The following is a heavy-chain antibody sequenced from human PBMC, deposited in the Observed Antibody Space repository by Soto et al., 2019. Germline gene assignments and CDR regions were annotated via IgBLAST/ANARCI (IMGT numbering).Heavy chain of an antibody. D-gene: IGHD3-3*01. J-gene: IGHJ3*02. CDR2: IIPIFGTA. V-gene: IGHV1-69*06. CDR3: ARGSGMGAHDGSFDI. CDR1: GGTFSSYA. Sequence: SVKVSCKASGGTFSSYAISWVRQAPGQGLEWMGGIIPIFGTANYAQKFQGRVTITAEKSTSTAYMELSSLRSEETAVYYCARGSGMGAHDGSFDISGQGTMVTV.